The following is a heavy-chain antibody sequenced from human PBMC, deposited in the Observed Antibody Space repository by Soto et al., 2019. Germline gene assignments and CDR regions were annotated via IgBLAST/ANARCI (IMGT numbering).Heavy chain of an antibody. CDR3: ARYHRYYGMDV. Sequence: EVQLVESGGGLVQPGGSLRLSCAASGFTFSSYDMHWVRQATGKGLEWVSAIGTAGDTYYPGSVKGRFTISRENAKNSLYLQMNSLRAGDTAVYYCARYHRYYGMDVWGQGTTVTVSS. V-gene: IGHV3-13*04. CDR1: GFTFSSYD. CDR2: IGTAGDT. J-gene: IGHJ6*02. D-gene: IGHD2-2*01.